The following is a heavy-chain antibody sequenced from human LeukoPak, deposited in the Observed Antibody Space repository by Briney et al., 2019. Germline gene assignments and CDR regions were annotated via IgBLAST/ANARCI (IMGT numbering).Heavy chain of an antibody. Sequence: PGGSLRLSCAASGFTFSSYSMNWVRQAPGKGLEWVSSISSSSSYIYYADSVKGRFTISRDNAKNSLYLQMNSLRAEDTAVYYCASSGSGSYYSYGMDVWGQGTTVTVSS. V-gene: IGHV3-21*01. J-gene: IGHJ6*02. CDR1: GFTFSSYS. CDR2: ISSSSSYI. CDR3: ASSGSGSYYSYGMDV. D-gene: IGHD3-10*01.